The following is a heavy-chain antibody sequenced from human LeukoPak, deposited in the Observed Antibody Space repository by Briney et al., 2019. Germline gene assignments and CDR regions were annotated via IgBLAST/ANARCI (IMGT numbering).Heavy chain of an antibody. V-gene: IGHV4-59*01. CDR2: VYYSGIS. J-gene: IGHJ5*02. Sequence: PSETLSLTCTVSGGSISSYYWSWIRQPPGKGLEWIGYVYYSGISNYNPSLKSRVTISVDTSKNQFSLKLNSVTAADTAVYYCARDLGFCSSTSCYPWFDPWAREPWSSSPQ. D-gene: IGHD2-2*01. CDR1: GGSISSYY. CDR3: ARDLGFCSSTSCYPWFDP.